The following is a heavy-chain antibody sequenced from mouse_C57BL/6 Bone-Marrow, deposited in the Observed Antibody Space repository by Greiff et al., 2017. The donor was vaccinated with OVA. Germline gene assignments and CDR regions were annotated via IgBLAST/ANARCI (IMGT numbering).Heavy chain of an antibody. J-gene: IGHJ3*01. CDR2: IDPENGDT. CDR3: TLNWDWFAY. CDR1: GFNIKDDY. Sequence: EVMLVESGAELVRPGASVKLSCTASGFNIKDDYMHWVKQRPEQGLEWIGWIDPENGDTEYASKFQGKATITADTSSNTAYLQLSSLTSEDTAVYYCTLNWDWFAYWGQGTQVTVSA. D-gene: IGHD4-1*01. V-gene: IGHV14-4*01.